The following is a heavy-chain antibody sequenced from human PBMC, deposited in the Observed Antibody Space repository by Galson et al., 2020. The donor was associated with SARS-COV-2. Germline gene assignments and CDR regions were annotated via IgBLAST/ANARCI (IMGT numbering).Heavy chain of an antibody. D-gene: IGHD6-13*01. CDR3: ARDWNEQQLVHVSLDY. V-gene: IGHV3-74*01. J-gene: IGHJ4*02. Sequence: GESLKISCAASGFTFSSYWMHWVRQAPGKGLVWVSRINSDGSSTSYADSVKGRFTISRDNAKNTLYLQMNSLRAEDTAVYYCARDWNEQQLVHVSLDYWGQGTLVTVSS. CDR2: INSDGSST. CDR1: GFTFSSYW.